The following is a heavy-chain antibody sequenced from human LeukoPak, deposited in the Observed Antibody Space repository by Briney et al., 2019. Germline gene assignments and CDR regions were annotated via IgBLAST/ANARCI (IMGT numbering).Heavy chain of an antibody. Sequence: GRSLRLSCEGSGFTFDDHVMYWVRQSPGKGLEWVAGISWKSDVIDYADSVKGRFTISRDNAKNSLYMEMNSLKTEDTALYYCARDRRAYLHRGGPWYFDLWGRGTLVTVSS. D-gene: IGHD5-24*01. CDR1: GFTFDDHV. CDR3: ARDRRAYLHRGGPWYFDL. V-gene: IGHV3-9*01. CDR2: ISWKSDVI. J-gene: IGHJ2*01.